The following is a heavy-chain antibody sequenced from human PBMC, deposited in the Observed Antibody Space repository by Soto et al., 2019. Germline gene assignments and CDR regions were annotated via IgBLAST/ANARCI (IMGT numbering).Heavy chain of an antibody. J-gene: IGHJ4*02. CDR1: GFTFISYA. CDR2: ISGSGGST. V-gene: IGHV3-23*01. CDR3: AKDRYSSGWYDY. Sequence: GGSMRLSCAAAGFTFISYARSWVRQDPGKGLEWVSAISGSGGSTYYADSVKGRFTISRDNSKNTLYLQMNSLRAEDTAVYYCAKDRYSSGWYDYWGQGTLVTVSS. D-gene: IGHD6-19*01.